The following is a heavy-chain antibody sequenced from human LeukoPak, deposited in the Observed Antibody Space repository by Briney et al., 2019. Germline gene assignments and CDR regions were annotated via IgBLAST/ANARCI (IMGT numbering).Heavy chain of an antibody. CDR1: GGSVSSGSYY. Sequence: SETLSLTCTVSGGSVSSGSYYWRWLRQPPGKGLEWIGYIYYSGSTNYNPSLKSRVTISVDTSKNQFSLKLSSVTAADTAVYYCASRYCSGGSCYLDAFDIWGQGTMVTVSS. V-gene: IGHV4-61*01. CDR2: IYYSGST. CDR3: ASRYCSGGSCYLDAFDI. J-gene: IGHJ3*02. D-gene: IGHD2-15*01.